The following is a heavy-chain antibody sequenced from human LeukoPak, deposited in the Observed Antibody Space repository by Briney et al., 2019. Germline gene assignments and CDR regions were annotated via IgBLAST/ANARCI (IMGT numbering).Heavy chain of an antibody. CDR2: IYSGGST. Sequence: GGSLRLSCAASGFTVSSNYMSWVRQAPGKGLEWVSVIYSGGSTYYADSVKGRFTISRDNSKNTLYLQMNSLRAEDTAVYYCASTLPGVGGRVSFDYWGQGTLVTVSS. CDR1: GFTVSSNY. V-gene: IGHV3-66*01. CDR3: ASTLPGVGGRVSFDY. D-gene: IGHD1-26*01. J-gene: IGHJ4*02.